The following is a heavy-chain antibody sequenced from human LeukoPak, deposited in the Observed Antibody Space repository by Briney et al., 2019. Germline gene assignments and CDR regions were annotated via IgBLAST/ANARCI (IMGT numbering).Heavy chain of an antibody. Sequence: SQTLSLTCTVSGGSISSGGYYWTWIRQHPGKGLEWIGYMYYSGSTYYNPPLKSRVTISVDTSKNQFSLKLSSVTAADTAVYYCARVSSSGYYYVDYWGQGTLVTVSS. D-gene: IGHD3-22*01. CDR2: MYYSGST. CDR1: GGSISSGGYY. J-gene: IGHJ4*02. V-gene: IGHV4-31*03. CDR3: ARVSSSGYYYVDY.